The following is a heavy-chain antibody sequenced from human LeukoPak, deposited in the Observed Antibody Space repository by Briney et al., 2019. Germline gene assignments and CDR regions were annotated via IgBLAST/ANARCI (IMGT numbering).Heavy chain of an antibody. CDR3: ARASTESEKRTMDTGVYY. D-gene: IGHD5-18*01. V-gene: IGHV4-31*03. Sequence: SETLSLTCTVSGGSISSGVYYWSWIRQRPGKGLEWIGYIYYSGSTYYNPSLKSRVTISVDTSKNQVSLKLSSVTAADTAVYYCARASTESEKRTMDTGVYYWGQGTLVTVSS. J-gene: IGHJ4*02. CDR2: IYYSGST. CDR1: GGSISSGVYY.